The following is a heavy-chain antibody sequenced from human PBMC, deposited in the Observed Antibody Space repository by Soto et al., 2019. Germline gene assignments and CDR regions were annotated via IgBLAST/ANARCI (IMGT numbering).Heavy chain of an antibody. Sequence: SETLSLTCAVYGGSFSGYYWSWIRQPPGKGLEWIGEINHSGSTNYNPSLKSRVTMSVDTSKNQFSLKLSSVTAADTAVYYCARQDCSGGNCYRWFDPWGQGTLVTVSS. CDR2: INHSGST. CDR3: ARQDCSGGNCYRWFDP. V-gene: IGHV4-34*01. D-gene: IGHD2-15*01. CDR1: GGSFSGYY. J-gene: IGHJ5*02.